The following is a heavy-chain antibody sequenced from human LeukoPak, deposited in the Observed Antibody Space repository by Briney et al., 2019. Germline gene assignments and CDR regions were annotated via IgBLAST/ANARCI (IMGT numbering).Heavy chain of an antibody. V-gene: IGHV3-74*01. Sequence: GGSLRLSCAASGFTFSNYWMHWVRQASGKGLVWISRINIDGSVTDYADSVKGRFTISRDNAENTVYLQMSSLITEDTALYYCTRSFGGSGDYWGQGTLVTVSS. J-gene: IGHJ4*02. CDR2: INIDGSVT. CDR3: TRSFGGSGDY. D-gene: IGHD4-23*01. CDR1: GFTFSNYW.